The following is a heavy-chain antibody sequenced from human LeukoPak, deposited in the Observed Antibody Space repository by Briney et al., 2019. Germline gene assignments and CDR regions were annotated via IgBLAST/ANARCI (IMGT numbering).Heavy chain of an antibody. CDR2: IWYDGSNK. Sequence: GGSLRLSCAASGFTFSSYGMHWVRQAPGKGLEWVAFIWYDGSNKYYADSVKGRFTISRDNSKNTLYLQMNSLRAEDTAVYYCARDKIAAAGRGRYYYGMDVWGQGTTVTVSS. CDR1: GFTFSSYG. CDR3: ARDKIAAAGRGRYYYGMDV. D-gene: IGHD6-13*01. J-gene: IGHJ6*02. V-gene: IGHV3-33*01.